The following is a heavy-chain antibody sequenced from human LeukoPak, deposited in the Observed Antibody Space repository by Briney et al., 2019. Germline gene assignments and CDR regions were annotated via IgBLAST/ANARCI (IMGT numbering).Heavy chain of an antibody. Sequence: SETLSLTCTVSGGSISSYYWSWIRQPPGKGLEWIGYIYYSGSINYNPSLKSRVTISVDTSKNQFSLKLSSVTAADTAVYYCARLSSSSWYNRPYYFDYWGQGTLVTVSS. V-gene: IGHV4-59*08. J-gene: IGHJ4*02. CDR2: IYYSGSI. D-gene: IGHD6-13*01. CDR1: GGSISSYY. CDR3: ARLSSSSWYNRPYYFDY.